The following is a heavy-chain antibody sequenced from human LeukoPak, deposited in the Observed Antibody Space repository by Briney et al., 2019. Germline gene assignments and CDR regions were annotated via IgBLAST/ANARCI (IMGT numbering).Heavy chain of an antibody. V-gene: IGHV1-18*01. Sequence: ASVKVSCKASGYTFTSYGISWVRQAPGQGLEWMGWISAYNGNTNYAQKLQGRVTMTTDTSTSTAYMELRSLRSDDTAVYYCARVFSGSYLYYFDYWGQGTLVTVSS. CDR2: ISAYNGNT. D-gene: IGHD1-26*01. CDR1: GYTFTSYG. CDR3: ARVFSGSYLYYFDY. J-gene: IGHJ4*02.